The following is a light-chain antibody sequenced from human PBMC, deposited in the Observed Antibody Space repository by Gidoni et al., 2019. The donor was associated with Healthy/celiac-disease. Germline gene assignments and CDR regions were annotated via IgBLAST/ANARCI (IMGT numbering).Light chain of an antibody. CDR2: AAS. CDR3: QQSYSTRWT. V-gene: IGKV1-39*01. Sequence: DIQMTPSPSSLSASVGDRVTITCRASQSISSYLNWYQQKPGTAPKLLIYAASSLQSGGPSRFSGSGSGTDCTLTISSLQPEDFATYYCQQSYSTRWTFXXXTKVEIK. CDR1: QSISSY. J-gene: IGKJ1*01.